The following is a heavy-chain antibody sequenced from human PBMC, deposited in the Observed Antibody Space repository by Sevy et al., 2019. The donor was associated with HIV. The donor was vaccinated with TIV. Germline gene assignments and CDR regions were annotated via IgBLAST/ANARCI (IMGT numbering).Heavy chain of an antibody. Sequence: GGSLRLSCAASGFTFDDYGMSWVRQAPGKGLEWVSGINWNVGSTGYADSVKGRFTISRDNAKNSLYVQMNSLRAEDTALYYCARAREPYCGGGCYSAFDFWGQGTMVTVSS. V-gene: IGHV3-20*04. CDR3: ARAREPYCGGGCYSAFDF. CDR1: GFTFDDYG. CDR2: INWNVGST. J-gene: IGHJ3*01. D-gene: IGHD2-21*02.